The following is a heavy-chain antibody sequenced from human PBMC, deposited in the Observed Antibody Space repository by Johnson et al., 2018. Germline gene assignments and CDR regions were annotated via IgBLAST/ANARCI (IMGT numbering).Heavy chain of an antibody. CDR1: GFTFDVYA. CDR3: TKEKGSYYDSSCLDY. V-gene: IGHV3-9*01. Sequence: VQLVQSGGGLVQPGRSLRLSCAASGFTFDVYAMHWVRQTPGKGLEWVAGINWHGGIIGYADSVKGRFTISRDNAKNSLYLQMDSLRDEDTALEYCTKEKGSYYDSSCLDYWGQGTLVAVSS. D-gene: IGHD3-22*01. CDR2: INWHGGII. J-gene: IGHJ4*02.